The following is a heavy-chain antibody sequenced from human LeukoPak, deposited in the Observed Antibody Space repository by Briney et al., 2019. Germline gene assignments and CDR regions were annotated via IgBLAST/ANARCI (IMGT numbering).Heavy chain of an antibody. D-gene: IGHD1-7*01. CDR2: IYPGDSDT. CDR3: AWPPRGGTSKFDY. V-gene: IGHV5-51*01. Sequence: GESLKISCKGFGYSFSTHWIAWVRQMPGKGLEWMGIIYPGDSDTRYSPSFQGQVTISVDKSISTAYLQWSSLKASDTAMYYCAWPPRGGTSKFDYWGQGTLISVSS. J-gene: IGHJ4*02. CDR1: GYSFSTHW.